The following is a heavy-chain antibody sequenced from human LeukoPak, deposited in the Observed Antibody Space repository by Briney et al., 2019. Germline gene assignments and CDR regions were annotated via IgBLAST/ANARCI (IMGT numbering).Heavy chain of an antibody. Sequence: SETLSLTCAVSGYSISSGYYWGWIRQPPGKGLEWIGSIYHSGSTYYNPSPKSRVTISVDTSKNQFSLKLSSVTAADTAVYYCARDLDGQFDPWGQGTLVTVSS. CDR2: IYHSGST. V-gene: IGHV4-38-2*02. CDR1: GYSISSGYY. J-gene: IGHJ5*02. CDR3: ARDLDGQFDP. D-gene: IGHD5-24*01.